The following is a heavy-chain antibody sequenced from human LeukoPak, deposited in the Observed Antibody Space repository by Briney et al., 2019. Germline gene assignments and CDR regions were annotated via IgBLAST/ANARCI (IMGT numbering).Heavy chain of an antibody. CDR2: IYTSGST. CDR1: GGSTSSYY. J-gene: IGHJ5*01. D-gene: IGHD3-3*01. Sequence: SETLSLTCTVAGGSTSSYYGGWVRHPQGEGLGWIGYIYTSGSTNYNTSLKRRVTISVDTSKNQYSLTLSSVTAADTAVYNCARHKTQYDFWSGYNTGWFAGWGQGTLVT. CDR3: ARHKTQYDFWSGYNTGWFAG. V-gene: IGHV4-4*09.